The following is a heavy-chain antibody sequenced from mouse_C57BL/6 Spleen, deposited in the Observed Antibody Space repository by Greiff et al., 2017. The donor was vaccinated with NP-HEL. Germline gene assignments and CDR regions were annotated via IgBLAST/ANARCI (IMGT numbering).Heavy chain of an antibody. V-gene: IGHV1-42*01. D-gene: IGHD2-1*01. CDR1: GYSFTGYY. CDR3: ARGGNYEAMDY. Sequence: SGPELVKPGASVKISCKASGYSFTGYYMNWVKQSPEKSLEWIGEINPSTGGTTYNQKFKAKATLTVDKSSSTAYMQLKSLTSEDSAVYYCARGGNYEAMDYWGQGTSVTVSS. CDR2: INPSTGGT. J-gene: IGHJ4*01.